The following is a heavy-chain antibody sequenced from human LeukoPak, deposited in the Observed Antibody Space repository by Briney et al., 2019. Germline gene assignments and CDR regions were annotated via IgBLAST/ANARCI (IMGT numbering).Heavy chain of an antibody. CDR2: IYYSGST. CDR1: GGSISSGGYY. D-gene: IGHD5-24*01. Sequence: SETLSLTCTVSGGSISSGGYYWSWIRQHPGKGLEWIGYIYYSGSTYYNPSLKSRVTISVDTSKNQFSLKLSSVTAADTAVYYCARDQRDGYNSFDYWGQGTLVTVSS. CDR3: ARDQRDGYNSFDY. V-gene: IGHV4-31*03. J-gene: IGHJ4*02.